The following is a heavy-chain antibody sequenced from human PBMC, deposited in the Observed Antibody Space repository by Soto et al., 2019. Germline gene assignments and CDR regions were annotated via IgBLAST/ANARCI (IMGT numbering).Heavy chain of an antibody. Sequence: VASVKVSCKASGYTFTSYAMHLVRQAPGQRLEWMGWINAGNGNTKYSQKFQGRVTITRDTSASTAYMELSSLRSEDTAVYYCARGLNGYLHYFDYWGQGTPVTVSS. CDR2: INAGNGNT. V-gene: IGHV1-3*01. CDR3: ARGLNGYLHYFDY. J-gene: IGHJ4*02. CDR1: GYTFTSYA. D-gene: IGHD5-18*01.